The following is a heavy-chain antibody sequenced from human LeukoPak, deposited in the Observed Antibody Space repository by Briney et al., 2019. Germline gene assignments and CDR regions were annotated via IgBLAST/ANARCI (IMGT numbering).Heavy chain of an antibody. D-gene: IGHD3-16*02. V-gene: IGHV3-23*01. J-gene: IGHJ4*02. CDR1: GYTFASYG. Sequence: SCKTSGYTFASYGFSWVRQAPGKGPEWVSAISGSGGSTYYADSVKGRFTISRDNSKNTLYLQMNSLRAEDTAVYYCAKGVIEATYYDYVWGSYRSLAGYYFDYWGQGTLVTVSS. CDR2: ISGSGGST. CDR3: AKGVIEATYYDYVWGSYRSLAGYYFDY.